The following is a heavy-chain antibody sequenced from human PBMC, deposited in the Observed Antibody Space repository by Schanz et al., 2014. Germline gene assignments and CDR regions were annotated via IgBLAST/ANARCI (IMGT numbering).Heavy chain of an antibody. D-gene: IGHD6-19*01. V-gene: IGHV3-23*04. CDR2: MNESHSTI. CDR3: AASSGWHPSTDY. J-gene: IGHJ4*02. Sequence: EVQLVESGRGLVPPGGSLRLSCAASGFNFSDYAMGWVRQARGKGLEWVSAMNESHSTIYYADSVKGRFTISRDNAKSSLYLQMNSLRVEDTAVYYCAASSGWHPSTDYWGQGTLVTVSS. CDR1: GFNFSDYA.